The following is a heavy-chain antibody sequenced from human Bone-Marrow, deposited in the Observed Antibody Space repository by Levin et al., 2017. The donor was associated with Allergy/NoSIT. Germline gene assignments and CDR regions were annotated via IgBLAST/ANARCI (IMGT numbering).Heavy chain of an antibody. CDR1: GGSISSYH. D-gene: IGHD6-19*01. Sequence: SETLSLTSFVSGGSISSYHWSWIRQPPGKGLEWIGYIYYSGSTNYNPSLKSRVTISVDTSKNQFSLTLNSVTAADTAVYYCARDRVVAGSGTYYYYGMAVWGQGTTVTVSS. CDR2: IYYSGST. CDR3: ARDRVVAGSGTYYYYGMAV. J-gene: IGHJ6*02. V-gene: IGHV4-59*01.